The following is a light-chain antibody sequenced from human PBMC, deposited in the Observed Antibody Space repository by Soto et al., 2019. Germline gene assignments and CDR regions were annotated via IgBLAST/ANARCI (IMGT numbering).Light chain of an antibody. CDR3: SSYTSSSTPVV. J-gene: IGLJ2*01. CDR2: EVS. V-gene: IGLV2-14*01. Sequence: QSALTQPASVSGSPGQSITISCTGTSSDVGGYNYVSWYQHLPGKAPKIIIFEVSNRPSGVSSRFSGSKSGNTASLTISGLQAEDEAAYYCSSYTSSSTPVVFGGGTKVTVL. CDR1: SSDVGGYNY.